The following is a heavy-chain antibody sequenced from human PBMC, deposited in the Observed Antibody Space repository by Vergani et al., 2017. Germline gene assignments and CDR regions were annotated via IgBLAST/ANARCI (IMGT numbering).Heavy chain of an antibody. CDR1: GFTFSDYY. CDR3: ARAGSEYQLLSSFYYYGMDV. J-gene: IGHJ6*02. CDR2: ISSSGSTI. Sequence: QVQLVESGGGLVKPGGSLRLSCAASGFTFSDYYMSWIRQAPGKGLEWVSYISSSGSTIYYADSVKGRFTISRDNAKNSLYLQMNSLRAEDTAVYYCARAGSEYQLLSSFYYYGMDVWGQGTTVTVSS. D-gene: IGHD2-2*01. V-gene: IGHV3-11*01.